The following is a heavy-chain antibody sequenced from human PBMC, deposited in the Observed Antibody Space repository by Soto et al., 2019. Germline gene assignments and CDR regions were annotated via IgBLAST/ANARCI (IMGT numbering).Heavy chain of an antibody. J-gene: IGHJ3*02. CDR1: GYTFTGYY. V-gene: IGHV1-2*04. CDR2: INPNSGGT. CDR3: ARDRRPTAYYRGSDAFEI. Sequence: QVQLVQSGAEVKKPGASVKVSCKASGYTFTGYYMHWVRQAPGQGLEWMGWINPNSGGTNYAQKFQGWVTMTRDTSISTAYKELSRLRSDDTAVYYCARDRRPTAYYRGSDAFEIWGQGTMVTVSS. D-gene: IGHD3-10*01.